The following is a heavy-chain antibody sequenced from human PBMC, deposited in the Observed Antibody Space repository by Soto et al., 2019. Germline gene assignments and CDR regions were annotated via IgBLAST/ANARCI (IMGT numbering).Heavy chain of an antibody. J-gene: IGHJ4*02. CDR3: AKLGSSAWSPHYYFDY. Sequence: EVQLLESGGGLVQPGGSLRLSCAASGFTFNNYAMGWVGQAPGKGLEGVSAITGSGSDTYYLDSVKGRFTISRDNSKNTLFLQVNSLRAEDTAIYYCAKLGSSAWSPHYYFDYWGQGTLVTVSS. CDR1: GFTFNNYA. D-gene: IGHD3-10*01. V-gene: IGHV3-23*01. CDR2: ITGSGSDT.